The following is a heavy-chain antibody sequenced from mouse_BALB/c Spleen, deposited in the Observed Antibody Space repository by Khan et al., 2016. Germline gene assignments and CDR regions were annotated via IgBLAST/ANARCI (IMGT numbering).Heavy chain of an antibody. CDR2: INTNTGEP. V-gene: IGHV9-3*02. CDR1: GYTFTNYG. CDR3: ARSQLYFDV. Sequence: QIQLVQSGPELKKPGETVKISCKASGYTFTNYGMNWVKQAPGKGLKWMGWINTNTGEPTYAEEFKGRFAFSLETSASTAYLQINNLKNEDTATYFCARSQLYFDVWGAGTTVTVSS. J-gene: IGHJ1*01.